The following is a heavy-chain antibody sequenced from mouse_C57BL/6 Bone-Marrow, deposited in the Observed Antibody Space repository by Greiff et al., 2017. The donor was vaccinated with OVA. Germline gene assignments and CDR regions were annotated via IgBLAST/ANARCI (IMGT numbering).Heavy chain of an antibody. J-gene: IGHJ4*01. V-gene: IGHV5-4*01. CDR3: ARDPYYYGRGYYAMDY. CDR2: ISDGGSYT. Sequence: EVKLVESGGGLVKPGGSLKLSCAASGFTFSSYAMSWVRQTPEKRLEWVATISDGGSYTYYPDNVKGRFTISRDNAKNNLYLQMSHLKSEDTAMYYCARDPYYYGRGYYAMDYWGQGTSVTVSS. D-gene: IGHD1-1*01. CDR1: GFTFSSYA.